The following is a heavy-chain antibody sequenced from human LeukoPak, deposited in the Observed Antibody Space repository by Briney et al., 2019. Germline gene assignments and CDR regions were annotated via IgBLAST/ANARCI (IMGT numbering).Heavy chain of an antibody. V-gene: IGHV3-23*01. CDR2: ISGSGGST. D-gene: IGHD3-22*01. J-gene: IGHJ4*02. CDR1: GFTFSSYA. Sequence: GGSLRLSCAASGFTFSSYAMSWVRQAPGKGLEWVSAISGSGGSTYYADSVKGRFTISRDNSKNTLYLQMNNLRAEDTAVYYCAKTPYYDGGNYYRHFDFWGQGTLVTVSS. CDR3: AKTPYYDGGNYYRHFDF.